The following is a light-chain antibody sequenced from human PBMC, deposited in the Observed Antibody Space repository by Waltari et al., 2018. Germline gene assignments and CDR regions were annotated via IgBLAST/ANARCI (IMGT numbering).Light chain of an antibody. CDR1: RSVGTS. Sequence: EIVLTQSPATLSLSPGDRATPSCRATRSVGTSVAWYQQKAGQAPRLLIYDVSHRASGIPGGFSGSGAETDFNRTISSLETEDFAVFYCQQRSSWPLTFGGGTKVEI. CDR2: DVS. J-gene: IGKJ4*01. CDR3: QQRSSWPLT. V-gene: IGKV3-11*01.